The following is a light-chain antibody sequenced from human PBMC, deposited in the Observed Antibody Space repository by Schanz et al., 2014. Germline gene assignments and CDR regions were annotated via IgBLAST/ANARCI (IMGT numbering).Light chain of an antibody. Sequence: EIVLTQSPATLSLSPGERATLSCRASQSVSSYLAWYQQKPGQAPRLLIYDASNRATGIPARFSGSGSGTDFTLTISSLEPEDFAVYYCHQYNNWPTFGQGTKVEIK. V-gene: IGKV3-11*01. CDR3: HQYNNWPT. CDR1: QSVSSY. CDR2: DAS. J-gene: IGKJ1*01.